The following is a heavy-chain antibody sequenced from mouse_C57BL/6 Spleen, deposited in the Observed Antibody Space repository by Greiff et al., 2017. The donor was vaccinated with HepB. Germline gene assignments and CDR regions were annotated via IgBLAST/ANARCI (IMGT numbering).Heavy chain of an antibody. D-gene: IGHD1-1*01. J-gene: IGHJ1*03. V-gene: IGHV5-16*01. CDR3: AREVDYGSSYWYFDV. CDR2: INYDGSST. CDR1: GFTFSDYY. Sequence: EVMLVESEGGLVQPGSSMKLSCTASGFTFSDYYMAWVRQVPEKGLEWVANINYDGSSTYYLDSLKSRFIISRDNAKNILYLQMSSLKSEDTATYYCAREVDYGSSYWYFDVWGTGTTVTVSS.